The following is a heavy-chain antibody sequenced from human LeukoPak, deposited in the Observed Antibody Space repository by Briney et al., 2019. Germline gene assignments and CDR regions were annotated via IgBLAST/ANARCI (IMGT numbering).Heavy chain of an antibody. V-gene: IGHV4-59*12. J-gene: IGHJ5*02. D-gene: IGHD3-3*01. CDR1: GGSISSYY. CDR3: ARRGVLRFLEWLP. CDR2: IYYSGST. Sequence: PSETLSLTCTVSGGSISSYYWSWIRQPPGKGLEWIGYIYYSGSTNYNPSLKSRVTISVDTSKNQFSLKLSSVTAADTAVYYCARRGVLRFLEWLPWGQGTLVTVSS.